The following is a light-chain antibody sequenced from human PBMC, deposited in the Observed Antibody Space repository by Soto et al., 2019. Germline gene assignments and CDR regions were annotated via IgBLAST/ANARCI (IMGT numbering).Light chain of an antibody. CDR3: QKYTGPPTT. CDR2: GES. Sequence: EIVMTQSPGTLSVSPGERVAFSCRASQSVSSNLAWYQQKTGQTPRILIYGESTRATGIPDRLSGSGSGTDLNLTITRLEPEDSAVYFCQKYTGPPTTCGQGTRLEIK. V-gene: IGKV3-20*01. J-gene: IGKJ5*01. CDR1: QSVSSN.